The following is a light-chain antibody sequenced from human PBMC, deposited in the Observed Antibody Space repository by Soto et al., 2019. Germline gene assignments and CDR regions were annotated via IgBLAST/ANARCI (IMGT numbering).Light chain of an antibody. CDR3: LQSSHWPPLT. Sequence: DVVMTQSPLSLSVTLGQPASISCRSSQSLVHSDGNTYLNWFQQRPGQAPRRRIYKASYQDSGVPARFRGSESGTDFTLNISRAEAEDVGNYYCLQSSHWPPLTFGGGTKVEIK. CDR2: KAS. J-gene: IGKJ4*01. CDR1: QSLVHSDGNTY. V-gene: IGKV2-30*02.